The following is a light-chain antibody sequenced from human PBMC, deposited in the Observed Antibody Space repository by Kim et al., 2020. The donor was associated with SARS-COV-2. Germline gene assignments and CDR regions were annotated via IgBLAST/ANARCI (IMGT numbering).Light chain of an antibody. CDR1: HDISNY. J-gene: IGKJ4*01. CDR3: QLYDNLPLT. V-gene: IGKV1-33*01. CDR2: DAS. Sequence: CASVGDRVTITCQTSHDISNYLNWYQQKPATAPKLLIYDASNLETGVPSRFRGSGSGTDFTFTISCLQPEDIATYYCQLYDNLPLTFGGGTKVEI.